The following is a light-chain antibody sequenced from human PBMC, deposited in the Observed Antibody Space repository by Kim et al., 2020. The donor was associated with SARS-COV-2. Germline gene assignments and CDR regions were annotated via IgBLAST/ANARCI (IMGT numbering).Light chain of an antibody. Sequence: SYELTQPPSVSVSPGQTASITCSGDKLGDKYACWYQQKPGQSPVLVIYQDSKRPSGIPERFSGSNSGNTATLTISETQAMDEADYYCQAWDSSTYFFGT. V-gene: IGLV3-1*01. J-gene: IGLJ1*01. CDR2: QDS. CDR3: QAWDSSTYF. CDR1: KLGDKY.